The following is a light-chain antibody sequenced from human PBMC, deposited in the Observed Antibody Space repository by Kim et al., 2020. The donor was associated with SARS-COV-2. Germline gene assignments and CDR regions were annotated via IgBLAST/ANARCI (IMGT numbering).Light chain of an antibody. CDR1: QTINSY. CDR3: QQSYGTRT. J-gene: IGKJ1*01. Sequence: DVQMTQSPSSLSASVGDRVTITCRASQTINSYLTWYQQKPGKAPKLLIYAASSLQSGVPSRFSGSGSGTDFTLTISSLQPEDFATYYGQQSYGTRTFVQGTTVEIK. CDR2: AAS. V-gene: IGKV1-39*01.